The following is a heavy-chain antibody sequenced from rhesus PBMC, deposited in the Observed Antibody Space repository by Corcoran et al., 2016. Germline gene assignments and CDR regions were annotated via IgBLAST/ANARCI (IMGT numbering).Heavy chain of an antibody. J-gene: IGHJ4*01. Sequence: QVQLQESGPGLVKPSETLSLTCAVSGGSISDSYYWSWIRQPPGTGLGWIGYIYGSVTSTYHNPSLKRRVTISIDTSKNRFSLRLSSVTAADTAVYDCASPAGGSGWEYFDYWGQGVLVTVSS. D-gene: IGHD6-31*01. V-gene: IGHV4-106*01. CDR3: ASPAGGSGWEYFDY. CDR1: GGSISDSYY. CDR2: IYGSVTST.